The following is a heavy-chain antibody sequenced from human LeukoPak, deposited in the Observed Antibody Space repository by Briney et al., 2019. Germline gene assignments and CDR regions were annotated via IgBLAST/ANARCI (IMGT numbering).Heavy chain of an antibody. CDR1: GYSISSGYY. V-gene: IGHV4-38-2*01. CDR2: IYHSGST. D-gene: IGHD2-2*01. J-gene: IGHJ5*02. CDR3: ARAFVVVPAAMYFAP. Sequence: KPSETLSLTCAVSGYSISSGYYWGWIRQPPGKGLEWIGSIYHSGSTYYNPSLKRRVTISVDTSKNQFSLKLSSVAAADTAVYYCARAFVVVPAAMYFAPWGQGTLVTVSS.